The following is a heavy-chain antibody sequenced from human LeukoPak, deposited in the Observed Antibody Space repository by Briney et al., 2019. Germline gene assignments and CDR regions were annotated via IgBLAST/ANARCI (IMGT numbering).Heavy chain of an antibody. Sequence: KRGESLKISCQGSGYSFTSYWICWVRQMPGRGLEWMGRIDPADSQTNYSPSFQGHVTISADKSISTAYLQWSTLKASDTAMYYWARKLTSGDCDYWGQGTLVTVSS. D-gene: IGHD1-1*01. CDR1: GYSFTSYW. V-gene: IGHV5-10-1*01. CDR2: IDPADSQT. J-gene: IGHJ4*02. CDR3: ARKLTSGDCDY.